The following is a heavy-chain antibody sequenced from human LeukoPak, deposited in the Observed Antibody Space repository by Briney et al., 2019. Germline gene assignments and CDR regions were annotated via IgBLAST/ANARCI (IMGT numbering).Heavy chain of an antibody. CDR3: AKDPGRITMIVGA. J-gene: IGHJ5*02. Sequence: PGGTLRLSCAASGFTFNSYGMSWVRPAPGKGLEWVSGISISGSGSSTYYADSVKGRFTISRDNSKNTVYLQMNSLRAEDTAVYYCAKDPGRITMIVGAWGQGTLVTVSS. D-gene: IGHD3-22*01. CDR2: ISISGSGSST. CDR1: GFTFNSYG. V-gene: IGHV3-23*01.